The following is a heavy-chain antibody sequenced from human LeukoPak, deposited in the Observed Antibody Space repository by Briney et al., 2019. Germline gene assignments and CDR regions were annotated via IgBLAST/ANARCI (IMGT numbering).Heavy chain of an antibody. CDR3: AKDLGLRFLEWLSPGDAFDI. CDR1: GFTFSSYS. V-gene: IGHV3-21*05. D-gene: IGHD3-3*01. Sequence: PGGSPRLSCAASGFTFSSYSMNWVRQAPGKGLEWVSYISSSSNYIYYGDSVKGRFTISRDNSKNTLYLQMNSLRAEDTAVYYCAKDLGLRFLEWLSPGDAFDIWGQGTMVTVSS. J-gene: IGHJ3*02. CDR2: ISSSSNYI.